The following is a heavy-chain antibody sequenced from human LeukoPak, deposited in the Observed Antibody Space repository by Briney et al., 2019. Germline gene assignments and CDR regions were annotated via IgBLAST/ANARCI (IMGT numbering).Heavy chain of an antibody. CDR1: GYTFTSYD. CDR2: MNPNSGNT. J-gene: IGHJ6*03. D-gene: IGHD1-26*01. Sequence: GASVKVSCKASGYTFTSYDINWVRQATGQGLGWMGWMNPNSGNTGYAQKFQGRVTMTRNTSISTDYMELSSLRSEDTAVYYCARVPSRRNSRPRGNYYYMDVWGKGTTVTVSS. V-gene: IGHV1-8*01. CDR3: ARVPSRRNSRPRGNYYYMDV.